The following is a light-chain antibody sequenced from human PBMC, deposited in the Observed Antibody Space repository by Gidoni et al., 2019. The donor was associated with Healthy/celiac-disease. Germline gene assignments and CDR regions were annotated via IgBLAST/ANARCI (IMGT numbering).Light chain of an antibody. J-gene: IGLJ1*01. CDR3: CSYAGSSTEV. CDR2: EGS. Sequence: QSALTQPAPVSGSPGQPITISCTGTSSDVGSYNLVSWYQQHPGKAPKLMIYEGSKRPSGVSNRFSGSKSGNTASLTISGLQAEDEADYYCCSYAGSSTEVFGTGTKVTVL. CDR1: SSDVGSYNL. V-gene: IGLV2-23*01.